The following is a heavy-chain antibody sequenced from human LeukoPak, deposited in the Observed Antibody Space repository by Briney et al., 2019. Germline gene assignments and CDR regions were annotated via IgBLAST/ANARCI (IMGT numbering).Heavy chain of an antibody. Sequence: SGGSLRLSCAASGFTFSSYGMHWVRQAPGKGLEWVAVIWYDGSNKYYADSVKGRFTISRDNSKNTLYLQMNSLRAEDTAVYYCAKVADYDSSGYTPGDYWGQGTLVTVSS. CDR3: AKVADYDSSGYTPGDY. V-gene: IGHV3-30*02. CDR1: GFTFSSYG. J-gene: IGHJ4*02. D-gene: IGHD3-22*01. CDR2: IWYDGSNK.